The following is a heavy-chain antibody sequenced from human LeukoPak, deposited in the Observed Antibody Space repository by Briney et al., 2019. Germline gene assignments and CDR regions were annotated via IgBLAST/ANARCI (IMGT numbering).Heavy chain of an antibody. J-gene: IGHJ5*02. CDR2: ISSSSSYI. CDR3: ARDWTTVTTSWFDP. Sequence: PGGSLRLSCAASGFTFSSYSVNWVRQAPGKGLEWVSSISSSSSYIYYADSVKGRFTISRDNAKNSLYLQMNSLRAEDTAVYYCARDWTTVTTSWFDPWGQGTMVTVSS. CDR1: GFTFSSYS. D-gene: IGHD4-17*01. V-gene: IGHV3-21*01.